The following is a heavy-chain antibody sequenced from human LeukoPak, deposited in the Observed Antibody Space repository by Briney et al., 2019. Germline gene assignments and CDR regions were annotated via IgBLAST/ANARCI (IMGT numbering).Heavy chain of an antibody. V-gene: IGHV4-39*07. CDR3: ARGQTTVWSPFDN. Sequence: GSLRLSCAASGFTFSSYWMSWVRQASGKGLEWIGSIYYSGSTYYNPSLKSRVTISVDTSKNHFSVKVTSVTAADTAMYYCARGQTTVWSPFDNWGQGTLVTVSS. D-gene: IGHD4-17*01. CDR2: IYYSGST. CDR1: GFTFSSYW. J-gene: IGHJ4*02.